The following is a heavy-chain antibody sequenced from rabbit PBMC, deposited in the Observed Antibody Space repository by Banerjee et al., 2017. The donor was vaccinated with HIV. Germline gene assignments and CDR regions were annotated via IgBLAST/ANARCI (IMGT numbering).Heavy chain of an antibody. Sequence: HLKESGGGLVQPGGSLKLSCKASGFDFNGFYMNWVRQAPGKGLEWIGYIDPVFGSTYYASWVNGRFTISSHNAQNTLYLQLNSLTAADTATYFCARGPAGYAGYGYPYFNFWGPGTLVTVS. CDR2: IDPVFGST. V-gene: IGHV1S7*01. CDR3: ARGPAGYAGYGYPYFNF. CDR1: GFDFNGFY. D-gene: IGHD7-1*01. J-gene: IGHJ4*01.